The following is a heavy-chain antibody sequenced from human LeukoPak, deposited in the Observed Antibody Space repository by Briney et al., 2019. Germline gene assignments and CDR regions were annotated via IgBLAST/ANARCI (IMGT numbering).Heavy chain of an antibody. CDR2: IGYDGTTE. D-gene: IGHD6-13*01. V-gene: IGHV3-33*01. CDR3: ARAGYSSNWYYFEY. J-gene: IGHJ4*02. CDR1: GFTFSYYG. Sequence: PGGSLRLSCAASGFTFSYYGMHWVRQAPGKGLGWVAIIGYDGTTEYYSDSVKGRFTISRDNSKNTLYLQMNSLTAEDTAVYYCARAGYSSNWYYFEYWGQGTLVTVSS.